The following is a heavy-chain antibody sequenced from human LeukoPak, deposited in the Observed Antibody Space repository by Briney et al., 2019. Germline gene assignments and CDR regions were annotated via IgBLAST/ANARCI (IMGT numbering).Heavy chain of an antibody. CDR1: GGSISSYY. CDR2: IYYSGST. J-gene: IGHJ5*02. V-gene: IGHV4-59*01. CDR3: ARSAAAGWFDP. D-gene: IGHD6-13*01. Sequence: SETLSLTCTVSGGSISSYYWSWIRQPPGKGLEWIGYIYYSGSTNYNPSLKSRVTIPVDTSKNQFSLELSSVTAADTAVYYCARSAAAGWFDPWGQGTLVTVSS.